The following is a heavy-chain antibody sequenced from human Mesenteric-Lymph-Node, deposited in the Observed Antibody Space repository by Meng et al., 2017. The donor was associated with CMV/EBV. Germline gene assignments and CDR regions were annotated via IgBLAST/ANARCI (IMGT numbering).Heavy chain of an antibody. V-gene: IGHV3-21*04. CDR2: ISSSSSYI. D-gene: IGHD5-18*01. Sequence: GGSLRLSCAASGFTFSSYSMNWVRQAPGKGLEWVSSISSSSSYIYYADSVKGRFTISRDDSKNTAYLQMNSLKTEDTAVYYCTSEYVDTAMIRGYWGQGTLVTVSS. J-gene: IGHJ4*02. CDR1: GFTFSSYS. CDR3: TSEYVDTAMIRGY.